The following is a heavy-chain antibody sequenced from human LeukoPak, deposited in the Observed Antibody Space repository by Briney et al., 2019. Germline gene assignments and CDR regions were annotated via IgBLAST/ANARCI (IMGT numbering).Heavy chain of an antibody. V-gene: IGHV3-30*18. CDR3: AKDLKHYYYYGMDV. D-gene: IGHD3-9*01. Sequence: PGGSLRLSCAASGFTFSSYGMHWVRQAPGKGLERVAVISYDGSNKYYADSVKGRFTISRDNSKNTLYLQMNSLRAEDTAVYYCAKDLKHYYYYGMDVWGQGTTVTVSS. CDR2: ISYDGSNK. CDR1: GFTFSSYG. J-gene: IGHJ6*02.